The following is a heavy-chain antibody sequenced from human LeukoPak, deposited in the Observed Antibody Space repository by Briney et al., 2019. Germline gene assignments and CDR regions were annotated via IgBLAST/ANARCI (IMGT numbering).Heavy chain of an antibody. CDR3: AKALGAAASLSAYYYYYMDV. Sequence: GGSLRLSCAASGFTFDDYAMHWVRQAPGKGLEWVSGISWNSGSIGYADSVKGRFTISRDNAKNSLYLQMNSLRAEDTASYYCAKALGAAASLSAYYYYYMDVWGKGTTVTVSS. CDR2: ISWNSGSI. CDR1: GFTFDDYA. V-gene: IGHV3-9*01. J-gene: IGHJ6*03. D-gene: IGHD6-13*01.